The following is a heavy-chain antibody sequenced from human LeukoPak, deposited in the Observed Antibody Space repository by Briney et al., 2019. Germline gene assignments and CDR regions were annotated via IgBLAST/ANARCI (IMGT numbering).Heavy chain of an antibody. CDR2: IWSDGINK. CDR1: GFTFSNYG. J-gene: IGHJ4*02. Sequence: PGGVLRLSCAASGFTFSNYGIHWVRQAPAKGLEGVAVIWSDGINKYYVDSVKGRFTISRDNSKNTLYLQMNSLRAGDTAVYYCARSTYSSSSYYFDYWGQGSLVTVSS. CDR3: ARSTYSSSSYYFDY. V-gene: IGHV3-33*01. D-gene: IGHD6-13*01.